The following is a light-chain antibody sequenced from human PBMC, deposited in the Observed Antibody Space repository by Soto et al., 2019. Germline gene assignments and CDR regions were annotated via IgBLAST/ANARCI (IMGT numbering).Light chain of an antibody. Sequence: MVLTQSPGTLSLSPGERATLSCRASQSVSSTYIAWYQQNPGQAPRLLIYGASSSATGIPDRFSGSGSGTDFTLTISRLEPEDFAVYFCQQYGRSPPFTFGQGTNVEIK. CDR1: QSVSSTY. CDR2: GAS. V-gene: IGKV3-20*01. CDR3: QQYGRSPPFT. J-gene: IGKJ2*01.